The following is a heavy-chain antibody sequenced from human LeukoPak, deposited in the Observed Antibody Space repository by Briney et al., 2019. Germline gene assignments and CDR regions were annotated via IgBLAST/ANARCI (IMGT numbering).Heavy chain of an antibody. CDR1: GFTVSSNY. CDR3: AREYGSGSYYPNYFDY. Sequence: GGSLRLSCAASGFTVSSNYMSWVRQAPGKGLEWVSVIHSGGSTYYADSVKGRFTISRDNSKNTLYLQMNSLRAEDTAVYYCAREYGSGSYYPNYFDYWGQGTLVTVSS. D-gene: IGHD3-10*01. V-gene: IGHV3-66*01. CDR2: IHSGGST. J-gene: IGHJ4*02.